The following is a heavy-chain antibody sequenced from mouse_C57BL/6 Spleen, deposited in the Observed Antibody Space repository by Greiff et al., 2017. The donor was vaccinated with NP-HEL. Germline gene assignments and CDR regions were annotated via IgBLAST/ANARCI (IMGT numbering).Heavy chain of an antibody. Sequence: VKLVESGAELVRPGASVTLSCKASGYTFTDYEMHWVKQTPVHGLEWIGAIDPETGGTAYNQKFKGKAILTADKSSSTAYMELLSLTSEDSAVYYCTREVTTTGYAMDYWGQGTSVTVSS. J-gene: IGHJ4*01. CDR3: TREVTTTGYAMDY. CDR1: GYTFTDYE. V-gene: IGHV1-15*01. D-gene: IGHD2-2*01. CDR2: IDPETGGT.